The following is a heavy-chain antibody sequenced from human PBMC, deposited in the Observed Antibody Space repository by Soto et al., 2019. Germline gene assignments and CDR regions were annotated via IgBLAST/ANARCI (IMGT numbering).Heavy chain of an antibody. D-gene: IGHD6-13*01. CDR2: IIPIFGTA. CDR1: GGTFSSYA. J-gene: IGHJ5*02. V-gene: IGHV1-69*13. CDR3: ARDPGYSSSWFNWFDP. Sequence: ASVKVSCKASGGTFSSYAISWVRQAPGQGLEWMGGIIPIFGTANYAQKFQGRVTITADESTSTAYMELSSLRSEDTAVYYCARDPGYSSSWFNWFDPWGQGTLVTVSS.